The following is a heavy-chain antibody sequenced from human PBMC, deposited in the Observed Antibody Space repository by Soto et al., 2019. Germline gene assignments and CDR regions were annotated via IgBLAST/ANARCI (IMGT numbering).Heavy chain of an antibody. CDR1: GFSLSTSGVG. Sequence: SGPTLVNPTQTLTLTCTFSGFSLSTSGVGVGWIRQPPGKALEWLALIYWNDDKRYSPSLKSRLTITKDTSKNQVVLTMTNMDPVDTATYYCAHRPQVYQWLEYYYFDYWGQGTLVTVSS. CDR3: AHRPQVYQWLEYYYFDY. D-gene: IGHD6-19*01. J-gene: IGHJ4*02. V-gene: IGHV2-5*01. CDR2: IYWNDDK.